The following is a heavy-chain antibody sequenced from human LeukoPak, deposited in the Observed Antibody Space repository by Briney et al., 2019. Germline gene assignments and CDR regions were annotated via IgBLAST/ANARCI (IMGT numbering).Heavy chain of an antibody. J-gene: IGHJ4*02. CDR2: IYYSGST. Sequence: PSETLSLTCTVSGGSISSSSYYWGWIRRPPGKGLEWIGSIYYSGSTYYNPSLKSRVTISVDTSKNQFSLKLSSVTAADTAVYYCARVLGRGGYAYFDYWGQGTLVTVSS. CDR3: ARVLGRGGYAYFDY. CDR1: GGSISSSSYY. V-gene: IGHV4-39*01. D-gene: IGHD5-12*01.